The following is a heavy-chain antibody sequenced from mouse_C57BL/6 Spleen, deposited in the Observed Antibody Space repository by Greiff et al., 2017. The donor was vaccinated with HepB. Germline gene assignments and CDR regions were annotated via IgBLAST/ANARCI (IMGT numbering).Heavy chain of an antibody. CDR1: GYTFTDYN. Sequence: VQLQQSGPELVKPGASVKMSCKASGYTFTDYNMHWVKQSHGKSLEWIGYINPNNGGTSYNQKFKGKATLTVNKSSSTAYMELRRLTSEDSAVYYCERAEIYAMDYWGQGTSVTVSS. V-gene: IGHV1-22*01. CDR2: INPNNGGT. J-gene: IGHJ4*01. CDR3: ERAEIYAMDY.